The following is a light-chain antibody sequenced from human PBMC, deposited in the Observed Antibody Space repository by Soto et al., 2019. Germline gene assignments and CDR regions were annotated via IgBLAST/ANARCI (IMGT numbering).Light chain of an antibody. CDR1: SSNIGSTYD. J-gene: IGLJ1*01. CDR3: QSYDDSLSVHYV. V-gene: IGLV1-40*01. Sequence: QAVVTQPPSVSGAPGQRVTISCTGSSSNIGSTYDVQWYQQLPGTAPKLLIHGNTNRPSGVPDRFSRSKSGTSASLAITGLQADDEADYYCQSYDDSLSVHYVFGTGTKVTVL. CDR2: GNT.